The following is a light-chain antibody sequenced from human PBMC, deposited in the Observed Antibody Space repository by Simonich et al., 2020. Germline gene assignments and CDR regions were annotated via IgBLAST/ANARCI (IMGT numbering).Light chain of an antibody. V-gene: IGLV3-10*01. J-gene: IGLJ3*02. Sequence: SYELTQPPSVSVSPGQTARITCSGDALPKKYAYWYQQKSGQAPVLGIYEDSKRPSGIPDRFSSSSSGAERYLTISSLQSEDEADYYCQTWGTGINWVFGGGTKLTVL. CDR2: EDS. CDR3: QTWGTGINWV. CDR1: ALPKKY.